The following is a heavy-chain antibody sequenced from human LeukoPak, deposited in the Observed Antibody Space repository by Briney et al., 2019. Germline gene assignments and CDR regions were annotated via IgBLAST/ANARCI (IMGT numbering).Heavy chain of an antibody. J-gene: IGHJ4*02. V-gene: IGHV3-33*01. CDR2: ICYDGNTK. D-gene: IGHD3-10*01. Sequence: GRSLRLSCAASGFNFSNCGMHWVRQVPGTGLEWVAVICYDGNTKYYANYVKGRFTVSRDNSKNTLYLQMNILRPEDTAIYYCARDSGFGELVTYYFDYWGEGTLVTVSS. CDR3: ARDSGFGELVTYYFDY. CDR1: GFNFSNCG.